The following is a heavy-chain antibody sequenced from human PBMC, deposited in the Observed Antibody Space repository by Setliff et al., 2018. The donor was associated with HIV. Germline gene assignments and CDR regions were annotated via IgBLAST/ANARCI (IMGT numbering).Heavy chain of an antibody. V-gene: IGHV1-69*13. CDR1: GGTFSSYS. Sequence: SVKVSCKASGGTFSSYSITWVRQAPGQGLEWVGGIIPLFGTTNYAQNFQGRVTISADESTSTAYMELSSLRSEDTAVYYCARGRHAVVVTALEHDYWGQGTLVTVSS. D-gene: IGHD2-21*02. CDR2: IIPLFGTT. CDR3: ARGRHAVVVTALEHDY. J-gene: IGHJ4*02.